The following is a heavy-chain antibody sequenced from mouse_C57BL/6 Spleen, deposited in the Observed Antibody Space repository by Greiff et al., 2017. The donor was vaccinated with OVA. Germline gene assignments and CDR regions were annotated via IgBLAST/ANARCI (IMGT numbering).Heavy chain of an antibody. CDR2: FYPGSGSI. V-gene: IGHV1-62-2*01. Sequence: QVQLKESGAELVKPGASVKLSCKASGYTFTEYTIHWVKQRSGQGLEWIGWFYPGSGSIQYNEKFKDKATLTADKSSSTVYMELSRLTSEDSAVYFCARHERGSPYYYDDWGQGTTLTVSS. J-gene: IGHJ2*01. D-gene: IGHD6-1*01. CDR3: ARHERGSPYYYDD. CDR1: GYTFTEYT.